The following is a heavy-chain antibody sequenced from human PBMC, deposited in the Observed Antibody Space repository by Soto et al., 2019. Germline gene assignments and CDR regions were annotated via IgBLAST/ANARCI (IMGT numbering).Heavy chain of an antibody. CDR3: AGLKSRSTSRDGFDP. CDR2: ISAYNGNT. V-gene: IGHV1-18*01. D-gene: IGHD2-2*01. J-gene: IGHJ5*02. Sequence: QVQLVQSGAEVKKPGASVKVCCKASGYTFTSYGISLVRQAPGQGLEWMGWISAYNGNTNYAQKLQGRVTMTTDTSTSTAYMELRSLRSDDTAVYYCAGLKSRSTSRDGFDPWGQGTLVTVSS. CDR1: GYTFTSYG.